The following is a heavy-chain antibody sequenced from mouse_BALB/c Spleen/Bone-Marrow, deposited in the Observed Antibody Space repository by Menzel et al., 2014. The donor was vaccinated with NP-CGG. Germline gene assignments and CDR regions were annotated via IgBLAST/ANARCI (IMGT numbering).Heavy chain of an antibody. D-gene: IGHD4-1*01. J-gene: IGHJ2*01. Sequence: VVESGGGLVQPGGSRKLSCAASGFTFSSFGMHWVRQAPEKGLEWVAYISSGSSTIFYADTVKGRFTISRDNPKNPLFLQMTSLRSEDTAIYYCTRGGNWEDFDYWGQGTTLTVSS. CDR2: ISSGSSTI. CDR3: TRGGNWEDFDY. V-gene: IGHV5-17*02. CDR1: GFTFSSFG.